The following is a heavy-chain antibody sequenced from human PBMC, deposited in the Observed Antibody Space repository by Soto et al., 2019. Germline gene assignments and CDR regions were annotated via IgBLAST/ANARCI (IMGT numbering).Heavy chain of an antibody. CDR3: ARDQYCSVSSCFGYPDV. J-gene: IGHJ6*04. D-gene: IGHD2-15*01. V-gene: IGHV1-69*08. CDR1: GDTFSTHT. Sequence: QVQLVQSGATVKRPGSSVRVSCQASGDTFSTHTITWVRQAPGQGLEWVGRIIPALGITTYAQRFQGRVTISAVRSTSTAYMVLSSLTSDDTALYYYARDQYCSVSSCFGYPDVWGGGTAVIVSS. CDR2: IIPALGIT.